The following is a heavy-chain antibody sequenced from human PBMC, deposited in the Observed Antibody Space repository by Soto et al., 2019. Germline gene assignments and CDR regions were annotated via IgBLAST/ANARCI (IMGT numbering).Heavy chain of an antibody. CDR3: ARVVLVLEYCSGGSCYSEYFQH. CDR1: GYTFTSYG. V-gene: IGHV1-18*01. CDR2: ISAYNGNT. J-gene: IGHJ1*01. Sequence: QVQLVQSGAEVKKPGASVKVSCKASGYTFTSYGISWVRQAPGQGLEWMGWISAYNGNTNYAQKLQGRVTMTTDTSTSTAYMELRSLRSDDTAVYYCARVVLVLEYCSGGSCYSEYFQHWGQGTLVTVSS. D-gene: IGHD2-15*01.